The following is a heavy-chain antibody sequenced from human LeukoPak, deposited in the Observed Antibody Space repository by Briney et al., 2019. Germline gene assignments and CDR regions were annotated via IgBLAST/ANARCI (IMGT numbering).Heavy chain of an antibody. CDR3: ARLLWFRELPLDY. CDR1: XXSIXXSXYX. J-gene: IGHJ4*02. CDR2: IYYSGST. V-gene: IGHV4-39*01. D-gene: IGHD3-10*01. Sequence: SETXXXXXXXXXXSIXXSXYXWGWIRQPPGKGLEWIGSIYYSGSTYYNPSLKSRVTISVDTSKNQFSLKLSSVTAADTAVYYCARLLWFRELPLDYWGQGTLVTVSS.